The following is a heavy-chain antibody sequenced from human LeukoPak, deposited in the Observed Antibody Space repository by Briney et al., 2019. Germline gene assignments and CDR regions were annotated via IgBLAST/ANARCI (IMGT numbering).Heavy chain of an antibody. J-gene: IGHJ4*02. V-gene: IGHV3-48*03. D-gene: IGHD6-13*01. Sequence: GGSLRLSCAASGFTFSRYGMNWVRQAPGKGLEWVSFISSSGRTICYVDSVKGRFTISRDNANNSLYLQMNSLKDEDTAVYYCARDGDSSSWNDYWGQGTLVTVSS. CDR3: ARDGDSSSWNDY. CDR2: ISSSGRTI. CDR1: GFTFSRYG.